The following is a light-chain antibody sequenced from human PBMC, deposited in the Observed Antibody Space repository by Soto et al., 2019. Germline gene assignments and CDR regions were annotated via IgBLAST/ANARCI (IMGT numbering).Light chain of an antibody. CDR1: QSISSY. CDR3: QQSYSTPYT. CDR2: AAS. J-gene: IGKJ2*01. V-gene: IGKV1-39*01. Sequence: DLQMTQSPSSLSASLGDRVTITCRASQSISSYLNWYQQKPGKAPNLLIYAASSLQSGVPSRFSGRGSGTDFTLTISSLQPEDFATYYCQQSYSTPYTFGPGTKLEIK.